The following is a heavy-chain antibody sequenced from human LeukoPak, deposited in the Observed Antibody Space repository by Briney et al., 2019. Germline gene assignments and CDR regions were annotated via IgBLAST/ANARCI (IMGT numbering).Heavy chain of an antibody. CDR2: IYSGGST. CDR3: AMQVAVAGTPPYDY. CDR1: GFTVSSNY. V-gene: IGHV3-66*01. D-gene: IGHD6-19*01. J-gene: IGHJ4*02. Sequence: GGSLRLSCAASGFTVSSNYMSWVRQAPGKGVEWGSVIYSGGSTYYADSVKGRFTISRDNSKNTLCLQMNSLRAEDTAVYYCAMQVAVAGTPPYDYWGQGTLVTVSS.